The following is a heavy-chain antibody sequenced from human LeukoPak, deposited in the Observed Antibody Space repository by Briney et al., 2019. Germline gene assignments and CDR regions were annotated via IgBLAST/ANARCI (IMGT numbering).Heavy chain of an antibody. CDR1: GFTFSSYW. J-gene: IGHJ4*02. CDR2: IKQDGSEK. D-gene: IGHD6-19*01. Sequence: GGSLRLSCAASGFTFSSYWMSWVRQAPGKGLEWVANIKQDGSEKYYVDSVKGRFTISRDNAKNSLYLQMNSLRAEDTAVYYCAREGSSGWYGALDYWGQGTLVTVSS. V-gene: IGHV3-7*01. CDR3: AREGSSGWYGALDY.